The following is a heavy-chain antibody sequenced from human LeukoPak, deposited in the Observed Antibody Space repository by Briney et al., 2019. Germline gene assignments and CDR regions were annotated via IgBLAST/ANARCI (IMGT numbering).Heavy chain of an antibody. V-gene: IGHV3-7*01. CDR1: GFTFSSYW. Sequence: GGSLLLSCAASGFTFSSYWMSWVRQAPGKGLEWVANIKQDGREKYYVDSVKGRFTISRDNAKNSLYLQMNSLRAEDTAVYYCAKVLGSYYSFDYWGQGTLVTVSS. D-gene: IGHD1-26*01. CDR2: IKQDGREK. CDR3: AKVLGSYYSFDY. J-gene: IGHJ4*02.